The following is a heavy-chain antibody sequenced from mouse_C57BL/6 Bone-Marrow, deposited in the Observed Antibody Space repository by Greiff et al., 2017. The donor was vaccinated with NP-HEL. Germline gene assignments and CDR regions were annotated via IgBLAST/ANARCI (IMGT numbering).Heavy chain of an antibody. CDR2: IDPEDGET. CDR3: ATITTVVGYYAMDY. D-gene: IGHD1-1*01. Sequence: EVQLQQSGAELVKPGASVKLSCTASGFNIKDYYMHWVKQRTEQGLEWIGRIDPEDGETKYASKFQGKATITADTSTNTAYLQLSSLTSEDTAVYYCATITTVVGYYAMDYWGQGTSVTVSS. V-gene: IGHV14-2*01. J-gene: IGHJ4*01. CDR1: GFNIKDYY.